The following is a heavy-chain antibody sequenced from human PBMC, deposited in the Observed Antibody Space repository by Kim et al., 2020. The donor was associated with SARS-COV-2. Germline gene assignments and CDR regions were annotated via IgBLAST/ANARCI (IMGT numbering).Heavy chain of an antibody. D-gene: IGHD3-22*01. J-gene: IGHJ4*02. CDR2: INNDGSST. V-gene: IGHV3-74*01. Sequence: GGSLRLSCAASGFTFSSYWMHWVRQAPGKGLVWVSRINNDGSSTSYADSVKGRFTISRDNAKNTLYLQMNSLRAEDTAVYYCARGPYYYDSSGYFPYWGQRTLVTVSS. CDR3: ARGPYYYDSSGYFPY. CDR1: GFTFSSYW.